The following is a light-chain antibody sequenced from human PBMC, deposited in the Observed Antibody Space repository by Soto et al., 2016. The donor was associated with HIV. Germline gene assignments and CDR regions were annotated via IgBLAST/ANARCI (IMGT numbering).Light chain of an antibody. J-gene: IGLJ2*01. Sequence: SYELTQPVSVSVAPGETARITCGGNNIGSKSVDWYQQKPGQAPVLVVYDDSDRPSGTPERFSGSNSGNTATLTISRVEAGDEADYYCQVWDRSSDVVFGGGTKGDRP. CDR2: DDS. CDR1: NIGSKS. CDR3: QVWDRSSDVV. V-gene: IGLV3-21*02.